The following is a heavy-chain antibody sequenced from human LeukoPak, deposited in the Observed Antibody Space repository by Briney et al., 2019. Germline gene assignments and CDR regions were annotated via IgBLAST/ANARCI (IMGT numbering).Heavy chain of an antibody. Sequence: ASVKVSCKASGYTFTNYDINWVRQAAGQGLEWMGWMNPNSGNTGYAQKFQGRVTMTRNTSISTAYMELSSLRSEDTAVYYCARGRRYSGYDASGYWGQGTLVTVSS. CDR3: ARGRRYSGYDASGY. J-gene: IGHJ4*02. CDR2: MNPNSGNT. CDR1: GYTFTNYD. D-gene: IGHD5-12*01. V-gene: IGHV1-8*01.